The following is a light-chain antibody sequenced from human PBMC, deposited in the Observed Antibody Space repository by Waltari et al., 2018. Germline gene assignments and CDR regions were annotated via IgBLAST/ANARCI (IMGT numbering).Light chain of an antibody. Sequence: DIQMSQSPPTLSASVGDRVTISSRASLRIRSWLARYQQKPGKAPKLLIYKASSLESGVPSRFSGGGSGTEFTLTISSLQPDDFATYYCQQYNGYLWTFGQGTKVEIK. CDR2: KAS. CDR3: QQYNGYLWT. CDR1: LRIRSW. V-gene: IGKV1-5*03. J-gene: IGKJ1*01.